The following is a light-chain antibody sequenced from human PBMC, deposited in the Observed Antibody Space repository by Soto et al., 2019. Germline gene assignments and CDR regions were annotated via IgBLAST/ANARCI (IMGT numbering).Light chain of an antibody. CDR1: ESISRH. CDR3: QQTYSTLSIT. J-gene: IGKJ5*01. CDR2: AAS. V-gene: IGKV1-39*01. Sequence: DIQMTQSPSSLSASVGDRVTITCRASESISRHLNWYQQKPGKAPKILIYAASSLQNGVPSRFRGSGSGTXFTLTITNLQPEDFATYYXQQTYSTLSITFGQGTRLDI.